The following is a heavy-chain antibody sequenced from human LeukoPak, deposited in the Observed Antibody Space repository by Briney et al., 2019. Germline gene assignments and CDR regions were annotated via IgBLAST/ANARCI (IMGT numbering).Heavy chain of an antibody. D-gene: IGHD2-2*02. V-gene: IGHV3-7*01. CDR1: GFTFSTYW. CDR3: ARAGYCSSTSCYTTSYGMDV. CDR2: IKQDGSEK. Sequence: PGGSLRLSCAASGFTFSTYWMSWVRQVPGKGLEWVANIKQDGSEKHYVDSVKGRFTISRDNAKNSLYLQMNSLRAEDTAVYYCARAGYCSSTSCYTTSYGMDVWGQGTTVTVSS. J-gene: IGHJ6*02.